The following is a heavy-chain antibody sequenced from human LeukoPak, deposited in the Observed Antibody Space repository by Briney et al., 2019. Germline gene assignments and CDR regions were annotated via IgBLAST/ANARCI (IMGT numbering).Heavy chain of an antibody. Sequence: PSETLSLTCAVYGGSFSGYYWSWIRQPPGKGLEWIGEINHSGSTNYNPSLKSRVTISVDTPKNQFSLKLSSVTAADTAVYYCARVQSPYYYGSGSYYLNAFHIWGQGTMVTVSS. CDR3: ARVQSPYYYGSGSYYLNAFHI. D-gene: IGHD3-10*01. J-gene: IGHJ3*02. V-gene: IGHV4-34*01. CDR2: INHSGST. CDR1: GGSFSGYY.